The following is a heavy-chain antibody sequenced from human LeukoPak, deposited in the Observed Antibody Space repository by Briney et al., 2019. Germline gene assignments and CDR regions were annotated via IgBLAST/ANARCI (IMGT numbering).Heavy chain of an antibody. V-gene: IGHV3-53*01. CDR3: ARRAGAYSHPYDY. D-gene: IGHD4/OR15-4a*01. CDR2: IYSDNT. Sequence: GGSLRLSCAASGFPFSDYVMHWVRQAPGKGLEWVSFIYSDNTHYSDSVKGRFTISRDNSKNTLYLQMNSLRAEDTAVYYCARRAGAYSHPYDYWGQGTLVTVSS. CDR1: GFPFSDYV. J-gene: IGHJ4*02.